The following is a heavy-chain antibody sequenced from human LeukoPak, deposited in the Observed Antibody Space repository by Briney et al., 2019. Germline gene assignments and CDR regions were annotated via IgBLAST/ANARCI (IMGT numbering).Heavy chain of an antibody. J-gene: IGHJ4*02. CDR3: ARGPSSGWYPYYFDY. V-gene: IGHV4-31*03. CDR2: IYYSGST. Sequence: SETLSLTCTVSGGSISSGGYYWSWIRQYPGKGLEWIGYIYYSGSTYYNPSLKSRVTISVDTSKNQFSLKLSSVTAADTAVYYCARGPSSGWYPYYFDYWGQGTLVTVSS. D-gene: IGHD6-19*01. CDR1: GGSISSGGYY.